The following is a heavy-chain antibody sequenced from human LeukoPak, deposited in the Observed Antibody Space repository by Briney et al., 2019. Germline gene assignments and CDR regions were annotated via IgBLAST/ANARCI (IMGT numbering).Heavy chain of an antibody. D-gene: IGHD1-1*01. CDR1: GYTFTSYG. CDR3: ATETGGYPPFDY. V-gene: IGHV1-18*01. CDR2: ISAYNGNT. Sequence: EASVKVSCKASGYTFTSYGISWVRQAPGQGLEWMGWISAYNGNTIYAQKFQGRVTVTEDTSTDAAYMELSSLRSEDTAVYYCATETGGYPPFDYWGQGTLVTVSS. J-gene: IGHJ4*02.